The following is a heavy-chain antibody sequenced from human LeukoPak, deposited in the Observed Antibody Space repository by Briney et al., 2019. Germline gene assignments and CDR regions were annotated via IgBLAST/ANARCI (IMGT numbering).Heavy chain of an antibody. CDR1: GFTFSSYA. D-gene: IGHD6-13*01. V-gene: IGHV3-23*01. CDR3: ATLPSGIAAAGTFDY. Sequence: AGSLRLSCAASGFTFSSYAMSWLRQAPGQGLELASSISGSRGSTYYADSVKGRLTISRDNSKITLYLQMNSLRAEDTAVYYCATLPSGIAAAGTFDYWGQGTLVTVSS. J-gene: IGHJ4*02. CDR2: ISGSRGST.